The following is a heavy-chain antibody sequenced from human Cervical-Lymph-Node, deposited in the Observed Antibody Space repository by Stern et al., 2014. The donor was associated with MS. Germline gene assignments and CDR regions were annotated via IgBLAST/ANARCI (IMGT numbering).Heavy chain of an antibody. D-gene: IGHD4-23*01. Sequence: EVQLVESGAEVKKPGESLKISCKASGYMFASHWIGWVRQMPGKDLEWRGITYPGDSDTRYSPSFQGLVTISVDKSISTAYLQWSSLKASDTAMYYCARVNGGNSDWFDPWGQGTLVTVSS. CDR1: GYMFASHW. CDR2: TYPGDSDT. V-gene: IGHV5-51*01. CDR3: ARVNGGNSDWFDP. J-gene: IGHJ5*02.